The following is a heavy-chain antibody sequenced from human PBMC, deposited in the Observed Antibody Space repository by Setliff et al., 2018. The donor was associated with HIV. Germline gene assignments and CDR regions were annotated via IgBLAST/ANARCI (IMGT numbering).Heavy chain of an antibody. Sequence: SETLSLTCTVSGGSISGYYWSWIRQPPGKGLEWIGYIFYSGSTNYNPSLKSRVTISVDTSKNQFSLKLSSVTAADTAVYYCARQSDSSGYHAPNWFDPWGQGTLVTVSS. CDR1: GGSISGYY. CDR2: IFYSGST. J-gene: IGHJ5*02. D-gene: IGHD3-22*01. V-gene: IGHV4-59*08. CDR3: ARQSDSSGYHAPNWFDP.